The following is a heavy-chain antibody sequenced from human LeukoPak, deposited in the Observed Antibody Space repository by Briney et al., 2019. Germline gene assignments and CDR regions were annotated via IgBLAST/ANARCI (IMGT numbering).Heavy chain of an antibody. J-gene: IGHJ4*02. D-gene: IGHD4-23*01. CDR1: GFSFSSYG. CDR2: IPYDESNT. CDR3: AKNTKPTLVTPDF. Sequence: PGRSLRLSCAASGFSFSSYGMHWVRQAPGKGLEWVAVIPYDESNTYYADSVKGRFTISRDNSKNTLYLQMNSLRAEDSAVYYCAKNTKPTLVTPDFWGQGTLVTVSS. V-gene: IGHV3-30*18.